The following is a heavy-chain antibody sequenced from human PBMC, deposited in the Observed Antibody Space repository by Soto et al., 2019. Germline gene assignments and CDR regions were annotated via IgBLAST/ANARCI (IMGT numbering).Heavy chain of an antibody. CDR3: ATRITVFGLLIPPFDP. D-gene: IGHD3-3*01. V-gene: IGHV4-34*01. CDR2: INHTGGT. J-gene: IGHJ5*02. CDR1: GGSVNGYY. Sequence: SETLSLTCAVYGGSVNGYYWNWIRQPPGKGLEWIGEINHTGGTHYNPSLKSRVTMSVDTSRNQFSLRLSSVTAADTAIYYCATRITVFGLLIPPFDPWGQGTKVTVSS.